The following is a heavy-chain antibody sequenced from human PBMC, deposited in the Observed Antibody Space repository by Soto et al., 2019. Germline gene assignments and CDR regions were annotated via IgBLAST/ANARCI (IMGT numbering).Heavy chain of an antibody. CDR1: GFTFSSYG. Sequence: PGGSLRLSCAASGFTFSSYGMHWVRQAPGKGLEWVAVIWYDGSNKYYADSVKGRFTISRDNSKNTLYLQMNSLRAEDTAVYYCARDIGSGWGGDAFDIWCQGTMVTVSS. CDR2: IWYDGSNK. CDR3: ARDIGSGWGGDAFDI. D-gene: IGHD6-19*01. J-gene: IGHJ3*02. V-gene: IGHV3-33*01.